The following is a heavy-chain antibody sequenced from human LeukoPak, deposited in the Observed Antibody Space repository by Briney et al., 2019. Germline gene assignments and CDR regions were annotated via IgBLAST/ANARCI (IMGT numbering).Heavy chain of an antibody. CDR3: AKLGYYDFWSNYLVFDN. CDR2: IWYDGSNK. CDR1: GFTFSSYG. V-gene: IGHV3-33*06. Sequence: GRSLRLSCAASGFTFSSYGMHWVRQAPGKGLEWVAVIWYDGSNKYYADSVKGRFTISRDNSKDTLYLQINSLRVEDTAVYFCAKLGYYDFWSNYLVFDNWGQGTLVTVSS. D-gene: IGHD3-3*01. J-gene: IGHJ4*02.